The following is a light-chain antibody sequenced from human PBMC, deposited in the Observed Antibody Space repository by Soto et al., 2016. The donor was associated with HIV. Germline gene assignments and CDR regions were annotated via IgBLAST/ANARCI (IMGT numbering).Light chain of an antibody. CDR2: AVS. CDR1: QSIPNA. V-gene: IGKV1-39*01. CDR3: QQTYTNVWT. J-gene: IGKJ1*01. Sequence: DIQMTQSPSSLSASVGDRVTVTCRASQSIPNALNWYQQKPGKAPNLLIYAVSSLHSGVPSRFSGSGSGTDFTLTISSLQPEDFATYYCQQTYTNVWTFGQGTKVELK.